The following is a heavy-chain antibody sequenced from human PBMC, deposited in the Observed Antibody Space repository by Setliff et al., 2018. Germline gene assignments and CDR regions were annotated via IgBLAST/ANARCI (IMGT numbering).Heavy chain of an antibody. CDR2: ISVYSGNT. Sequence: GASVKVSCKTSGYLLTSYGLTWVRQAPGQGLEWMGWISVYSGNTNYAQKLQGRVTMTTDTDTGTAYMELRSLRFDDSAIYYCAKEPAVSLTEAVRRSYYDYALDVWGQGTTVTVSS. CDR1: GYLLTSYG. CDR3: AKEPAVSLTEAVRRSYYDYALDV. J-gene: IGHJ6*02. D-gene: IGHD3-10*01. V-gene: IGHV1-18*01.